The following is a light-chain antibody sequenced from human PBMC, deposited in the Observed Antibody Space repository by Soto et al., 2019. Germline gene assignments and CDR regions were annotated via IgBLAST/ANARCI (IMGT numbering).Light chain of an antibody. CDR2: WAS. CDR1: QSVLYSSNNKNY. V-gene: IGKV4-1*01. CDR3: QQYYSTPTWT. J-gene: IGKJ1*01. Sequence: DIVMTQSPDSLAVSLGERDTINCKSSQSVLYSSNNKNYLAWYQQKPGQPPKLRIYWASTRESGVPDRFSGSGSGTDFTLTISSLQAEDVAVYYCQQYYSTPTWTFGQGTKVEIK.